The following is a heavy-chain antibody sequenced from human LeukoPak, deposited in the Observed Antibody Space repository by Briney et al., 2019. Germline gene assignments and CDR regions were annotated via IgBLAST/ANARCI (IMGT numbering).Heavy chain of an antibody. CDR3: ARLTPPLYYYDSSGQFDY. V-gene: IGHV4-39*01. CDR2: IYYSGST. D-gene: IGHD3-22*01. J-gene: IGHJ4*02. Sequence: SETLPLTCTVSGGSISSGGYYWGWIRQPPGKGLEWIGSIYYSGSTYYNPSLKSRVTISVDTSKNQFSLKLSSVTAADTAVYYCARLTPPLYYYDSSGQFDYWGQGTLVTVSS. CDR1: GGSISSGGYY.